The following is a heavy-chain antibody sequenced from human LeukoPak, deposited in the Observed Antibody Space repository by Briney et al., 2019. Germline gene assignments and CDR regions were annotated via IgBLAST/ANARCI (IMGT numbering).Heavy chain of an antibody. V-gene: IGHV4-34*01. J-gene: IGHJ4*02. CDR3: ARQDSSGYSGDY. CDR2: INHSGST. CDR1: GGSFSGYY. Sequence: SETLSLTCAVYGGSFSGYYWSWIRQPPGKGLEWIGEINHSGSTNYNPSLKSRVTISVDTSKNQFSLKLSSVTAADTAVYYCARQDSSGYSGDYWGQGTLVTVSS. D-gene: IGHD3-22*01.